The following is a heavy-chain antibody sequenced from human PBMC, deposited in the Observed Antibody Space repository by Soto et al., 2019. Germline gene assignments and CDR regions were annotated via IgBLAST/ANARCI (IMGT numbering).Heavy chain of an antibody. D-gene: IGHD3-22*01. J-gene: IGHJ5*02. CDR2: ISHSGST. Sequence: ATLALTFGVSGDSISSSKWWSWFRQPPGKGLEWIGAISHSGSTNYNPSFKNRVTTSVDKSKNQFSLKMISVTTADTAVYYCARDKGTVGYYFNWFDPWGQGTLVTVSS. V-gene: IGHV4-4*02. CDR1: GDSISSSKW. CDR3: ARDKGTVGYYFNWFDP.